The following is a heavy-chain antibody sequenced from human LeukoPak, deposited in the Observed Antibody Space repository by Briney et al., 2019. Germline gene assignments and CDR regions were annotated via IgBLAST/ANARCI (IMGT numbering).Heavy chain of an antibody. CDR1: GDSLNSGGFY. CDR3: AREGLQYHFDF. Sequence: SETLSLTCTVSGDSLNSGGFYWTWIREPPGKGLQWIGNIYHGQIYSFNPSFKGRVAISVDMSQNQFSLTMNSVTAADSAVYYCAREGLQYHFDFWGQGTLVTVSS. D-gene: IGHD2-2*01. V-gene: IGHV4-30-2*01. J-gene: IGHJ4*02. CDR2: IYHGQIY.